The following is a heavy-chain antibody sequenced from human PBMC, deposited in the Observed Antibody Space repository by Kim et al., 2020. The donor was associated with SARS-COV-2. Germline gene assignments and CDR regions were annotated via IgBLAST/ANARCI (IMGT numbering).Heavy chain of an antibody. Sequence: SVKVSCKASGGTFSSYAISWVRQAPGQGPEWMGGIIPIFGTANYAQKFQGRVTITADESTSTAYMELSSLRSEDTAVYYCARDRGYSYGVFDYWGQGTLGTVSS. J-gene: IGHJ4*02. V-gene: IGHV1-69*13. CDR3: ARDRGYSYGVFDY. CDR1: GGTFSSYA. D-gene: IGHD5-18*01. CDR2: IIPIFGTA.